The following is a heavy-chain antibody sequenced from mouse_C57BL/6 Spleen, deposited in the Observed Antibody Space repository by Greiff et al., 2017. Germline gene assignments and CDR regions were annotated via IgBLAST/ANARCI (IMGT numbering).Heavy chain of an antibody. CDR3: ARDPGNPYAMDY. Sequence: EVQLQESGPGLVKPSQSLSLTCSVTGYSITSGYYWNWIRQFPGNKLEWMGYISYDGSNNYNPSLKNPISIHRAKSKNQFFLKLNSVTNEDTATYYSARDPGNPYAMDYWGQGTSVTVSS. V-gene: IGHV3-6*01. J-gene: IGHJ4*01. D-gene: IGHD2-1*01. CDR2: ISYDGSN. CDR1: GYSITSGYY.